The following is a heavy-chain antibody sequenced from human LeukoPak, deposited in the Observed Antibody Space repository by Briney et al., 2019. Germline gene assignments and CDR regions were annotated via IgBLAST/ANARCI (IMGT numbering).Heavy chain of an antibody. D-gene: IGHD6-19*01. J-gene: IGHJ4*02. CDR2: IYSGGST. V-gene: IGHV3-53*01. CDR1: GFTFSSYS. Sequence: GGSLRLSCAASGFTFSSYSMNWVRQVPGKGLEWVSAIYSGGSTYYADSVKGRFTISRDNSKNTVYLQMNSLRVEDTAVYHCAILDSSGWYCFDYWGQGTLVTVSS. CDR3: AILDSSGWYCFDY.